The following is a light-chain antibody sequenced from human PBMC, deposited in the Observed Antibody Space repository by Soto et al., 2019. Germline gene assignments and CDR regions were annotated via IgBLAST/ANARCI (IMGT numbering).Light chain of an antibody. CDR2: EVS. CDR3: SSYTGSITSPVV. Sequence: QSALTQPASVSGSPGQSITISCTGTSSDVGAYNYVSWYQHHPGKAPKLLIYEVSNRPSGVSNRFSGSESANTASLTISGLQAEDEAHYFCSSYTGSITSPVVFGGGTKLTVL. V-gene: IGLV2-14*01. J-gene: IGLJ2*01. CDR1: SSDVGAYNY.